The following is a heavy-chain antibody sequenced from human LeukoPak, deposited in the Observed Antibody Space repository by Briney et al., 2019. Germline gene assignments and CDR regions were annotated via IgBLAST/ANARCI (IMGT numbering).Heavy chain of an antibody. Sequence: GGSLRLSCAASGFTFSDYYMSWIRQAPGKGLEWVAVISYDGSNKYYADSVKGRFTISRDNSKNTLYLQMNSLRAEDTAVYYCARDGAGIVGATHFDYWGQGTLVTVSS. CDR1: GFTFSDYY. J-gene: IGHJ4*02. V-gene: IGHV3-30-3*01. D-gene: IGHD1-26*01. CDR2: ISYDGSNK. CDR3: ARDGAGIVGATHFDY.